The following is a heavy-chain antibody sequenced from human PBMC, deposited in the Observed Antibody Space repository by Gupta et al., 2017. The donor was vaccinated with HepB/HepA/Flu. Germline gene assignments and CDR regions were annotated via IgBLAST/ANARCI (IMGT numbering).Heavy chain of an antibody. CDR2: ISGYNGNT. Sequence: QVHLVQSGAEVKTPGDSVKVSCKTSGFKFTSYGISWVRQAPGQGLEWMGWISGYNGNTNYAQKFQGRVTMTTDTSTSTAYMGLRSLTSDATAVYYCVRDLVVRFGDLPQKRFDPWGQVTLVTVSS. V-gene: IGHV1-18*01. D-gene: IGHD3-3*01. CDR1: GFKFTSYG. CDR3: VRDLVVRFGDLPQKRFDP. J-gene: IGHJ5*02.